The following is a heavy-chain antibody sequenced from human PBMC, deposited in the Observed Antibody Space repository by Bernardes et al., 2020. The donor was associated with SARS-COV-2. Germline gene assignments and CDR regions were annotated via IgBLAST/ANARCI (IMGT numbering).Heavy chain of an antibody. J-gene: IGHJ4*02. Sequence: SQTLSLTCPVSGDSIGGYYWSWIRQPQGKGLEWIGFIYYTGRHNYNPSPKSRLTISVDTSKNQFSLKLSSVTAADTAIYYCAKTGTTSLTDFGRFDYWGQGTLVTVSS. CDR2: IYYTGRH. CDR3: AKTGTTSLTDFGRFDY. CDR1: GDSIGGYY. V-gene: IGHV4-59*01. D-gene: IGHD1-7*01.